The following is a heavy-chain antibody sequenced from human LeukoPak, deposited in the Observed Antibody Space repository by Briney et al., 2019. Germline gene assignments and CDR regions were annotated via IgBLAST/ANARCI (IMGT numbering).Heavy chain of an antibody. V-gene: IGHV3-9*01. CDR1: GFTFDDYA. CDR3: AKGRKGYYDSSGIFDY. J-gene: IGHJ4*02. Sequence: GGSLRLSCAASGFTFDDYAMHWVRQAPGKGLEWVSGISWNSGSIGYADSVKGRFTISRDNAKNSLYLQMNSLRAEDTALYYCAKGRKGYYDSSGIFDYWGQGTLVTVSS. CDR2: ISWNSGSI. D-gene: IGHD3-22*01.